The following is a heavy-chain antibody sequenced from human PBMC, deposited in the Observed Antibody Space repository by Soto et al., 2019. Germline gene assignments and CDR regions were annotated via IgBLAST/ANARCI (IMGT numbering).Heavy chain of an antibody. CDR3: ARLSGDHSAFFSYGMDA. J-gene: IGHJ6*02. Sequence: GGAVRLSCAASGFTFDTYWMNWVRQAPGKGPEWLSGTNSDGTISSYADSVKGRFTISRDNARNTLSLQMNSLRADDTAVYYCARLSGDHSAFFSYGMDAWGQGTTVTVSS. CDR1: GFTFDTYW. D-gene: IGHD2-21*01. V-gene: IGHV3-74*01. CDR2: TNSDGTIS.